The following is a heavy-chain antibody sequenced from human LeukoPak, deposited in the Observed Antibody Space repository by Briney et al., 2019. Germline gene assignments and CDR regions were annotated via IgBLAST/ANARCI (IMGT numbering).Heavy chain of an antibody. J-gene: IGHJ5*02. CDR1: GASISSGSYY. CDR2: IFASGST. CDR3: ARVGIYYDSSGYYWPHWFDP. D-gene: IGHD3-22*01. Sequence: SETLSLTCTVSGASISSGSYYWNWIRQPAGKGLEWIGRIFASGSTNYNPSLKSRVTISVDTSKNQFSLKLSSVTAADTAVYYCARVGIYYDSSGYYWPHWFDPWGQGTLVTVSS. V-gene: IGHV4-61*02.